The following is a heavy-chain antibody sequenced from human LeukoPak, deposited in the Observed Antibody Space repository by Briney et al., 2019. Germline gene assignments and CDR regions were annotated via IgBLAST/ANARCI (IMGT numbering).Heavy chain of an antibody. V-gene: IGHV4-59*01. CDR1: GGSISSFY. Sequence: SETLSLTCTVSGGSISSFYWSWIRQPPGKGLEWIGEINHSGSTNYNPSLKSRVTISVDTSKNQFSLKLSSVTAADTAVYYCARGSYDFWSGYLLPFDYWGQGTLVTVSS. J-gene: IGHJ4*02. CDR2: INHSGST. CDR3: ARGSYDFWSGYLLPFDY. D-gene: IGHD3-3*01.